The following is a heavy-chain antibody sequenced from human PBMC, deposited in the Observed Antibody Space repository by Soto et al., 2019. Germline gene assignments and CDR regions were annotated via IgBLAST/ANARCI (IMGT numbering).Heavy chain of an antibody. V-gene: IGHV3-30-3*01. J-gene: IGHJ5*02. CDR1: GFSFSSYA. CDR3: ARDMYSSDYFVKWFEP. CDR2: ISHDGINK. D-gene: IGHD6-19*01. Sequence: QVRLVESGGGVVQPGRSLRLSCTASGFSFSSYAMYWFRQPPGKGLEWVAVISHDGINKHYADSVKGRVTVCRDNSNHSLDLQLTRLRGEDTAMYYCARDMYSSDYFVKWFEPGGQGTLVTVSS.